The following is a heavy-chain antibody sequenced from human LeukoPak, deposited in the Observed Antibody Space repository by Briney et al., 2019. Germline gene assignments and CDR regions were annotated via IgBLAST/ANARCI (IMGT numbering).Heavy chain of an antibody. CDR1: GGSISSYY. V-gene: IGHV4-59*01. J-gene: IGHJ4*02. CDR3: ARGSLGWGSGWYPFDY. Sequence: PSETLSLTCTVSGGSISSYYWSWIRQPPGKGLEWIGYIYYSGSTNYNPSLKSRVTISVDTSKNQSSLKLSSVTAADTAVYYCARGSLGWGSGWYPFDYWGQGTLVTVSS. CDR2: IYYSGST. D-gene: IGHD6-19*01.